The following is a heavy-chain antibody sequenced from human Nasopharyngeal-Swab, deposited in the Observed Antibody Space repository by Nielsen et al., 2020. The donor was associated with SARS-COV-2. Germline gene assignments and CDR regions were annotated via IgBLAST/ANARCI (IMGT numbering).Heavy chain of an antibody. CDR1: GFTFSSYG. CDR2: TSYDGSNK. J-gene: IGHJ4*02. D-gene: IGHD7-27*01. CDR3: AKGWGGIYYFDY. V-gene: IGHV3-30*18. Sequence: GGSLRLSCAASGFTFSSYGMHWVRQAPGKGLEWVAVTSYDGSNKYYADSVKGRFTISRDNSKNTLYLQMNSLRAEDTAVYYCAKGWGGIYYFDYWGQGTLVTVSS.